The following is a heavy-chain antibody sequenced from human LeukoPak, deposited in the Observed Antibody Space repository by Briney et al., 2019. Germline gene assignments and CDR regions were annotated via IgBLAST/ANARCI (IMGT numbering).Heavy chain of an antibody. J-gene: IGHJ4*02. CDR2: IYHSGST. CDR1: GVSISSSNW. CDR3: ARRDTAMVRGSGYFDY. D-gene: IGHD5-18*01. V-gene: IGHV4-4*01. Sequence: SETLSLTCAVSGVSISSSNWWSWVRQPAGKGLEWIGEIYHSGSTNYNPSLKSRVTISVDKSKNQFSLKLSSVTAADTAVYCCARRDTAMVRGSGYFDYWGQGTLVTVSS.